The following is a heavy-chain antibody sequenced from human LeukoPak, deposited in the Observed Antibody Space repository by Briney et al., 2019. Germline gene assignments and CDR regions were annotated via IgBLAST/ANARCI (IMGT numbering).Heavy chain of an antibody. V-gene: IGHV3-30*18. CDR1: GFTFNNYG. CDR2: ISYDGRNI. Sequence: GESLRLSCAASGFTFNNYGMHWVRQAPGKGLEWVAVISYDGRNIHYPDSVKGRFTISRDISTDTLWLQMDSLRTEDTAVYYCAKGPLRGTAAAIDYWGQGTLVTVSS. J-gene: IGHJ4*02. CDR3: AKGPLRGTAAAIDY. D-gene: IGHD2-2*01.